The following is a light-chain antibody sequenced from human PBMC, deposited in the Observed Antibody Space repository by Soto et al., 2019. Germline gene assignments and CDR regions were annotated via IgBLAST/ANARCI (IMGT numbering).Light chain of an antibody. CDR2: EVN. Sequence: QSVLTHPASMSGSPGQSITISCTGTSSDVGAYTSVSWYQHHPGKASKVIIYEVNKRPSGIANRFSGSKSVNTASLTISGLQPDDEAHYYCSSYTSDNRDYVFGTGTKVTVL. CDR3: SSYTSDNRDYV. V-gene: IGLV2-14*01. J-gene: IGLJ1*01. CDR1: SSDVGAYTS.